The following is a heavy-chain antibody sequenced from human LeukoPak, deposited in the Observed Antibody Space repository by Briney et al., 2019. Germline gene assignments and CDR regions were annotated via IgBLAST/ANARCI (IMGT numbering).Heavy chain of an antibody. D-gene: IGHD3-22*01. J-gene: IGHJ4*02. CDR2: IIPILGIA. Sequence: SVKVSCKASGGTFSSYAISWVRQAPGQGLEWMGRIIPILGIANYAQKFQGRVTITADKSTSTAYMELSSLRSEDTAVYYCARSLLYYDSSGPFDYWGQGTLVTVSS. V-gene: IGHV1-69*04. CDR3: ARSLLYYDSSGPFDY. CDR1: GGTFSSYA.